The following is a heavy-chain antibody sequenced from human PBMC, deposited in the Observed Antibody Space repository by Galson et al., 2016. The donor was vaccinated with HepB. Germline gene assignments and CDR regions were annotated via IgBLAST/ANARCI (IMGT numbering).Heavy chain of an antibody. J-gene: IGHJ1*01. CDR1: GFIFKDYA. CDR3: AQDKASMSVGATNFQH. CDR2: ISWNSGSI. V-gene: IGHV3-9*01. Sequence: SLRLSCAASGFIFKDYAMHWVRHAPGKGLEWVSRISWNSGSIGYADSVKGQFTISRGNAKNSLYLQMNSLRAEDTAFYYCAQDKASMSVGATNFQHWGQGTLVTVSS. D-gene: IGHD1-26*01.